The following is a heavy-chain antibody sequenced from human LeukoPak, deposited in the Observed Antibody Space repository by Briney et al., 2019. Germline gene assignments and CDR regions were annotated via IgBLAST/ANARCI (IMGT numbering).Heavy chain of an antibody. CDR1: GFTFSAYS. J-gene: IGHJ6*03. Sequence: GGSLRLSCATSGFTFSAYSMSWVRQAPGKGLEWVSHITRPGTTIYYAESVRGRFSISRDNAKNSLYLQMNSLRAEDTAVYYCASPSDYYYYMDVWGKGTTVTVSS. V-gene: IGHV3-48*01. CDR2: ITRPGTTI. CDR3: ASPSDYYYYMDV.